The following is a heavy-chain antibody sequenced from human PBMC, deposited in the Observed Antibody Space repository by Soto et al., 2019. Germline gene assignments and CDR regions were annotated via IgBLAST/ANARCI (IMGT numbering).Heavy chain of an antibody. D-gene: IGHD3-22*01. J-gene: IGHJ4*02. CDR1: GYTFTSYG. CDR3: ALENPYYDSSGYPGY. V-gene: IGHV1-18*04. Sequence: ASVKVSCKASGYTFTSYGISWVRQAPGQGLEWMGWISAYNGNTNYAQKLQGRVTMTTDTSTSTAYMELRSLRSDDTAVYYCALENPYYDSSGYPGYWGQGTLVTVSS. CDR2: ISAYNGNT.